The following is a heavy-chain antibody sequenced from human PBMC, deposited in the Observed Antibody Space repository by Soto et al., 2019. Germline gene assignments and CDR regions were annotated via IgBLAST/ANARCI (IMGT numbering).Heavy chain of an antibody. J-gene: IGHJ4*02. CDR2: INSGGDT. CDR3: AKGYRFGYDFLFPDY. Sequence: PGGSLRLSCAASGFTFTNYAMGWVRQAPGRGLDWVSSINSGGDTNYADSVKGRFTISRDNSKSTLYLQLNSLRAEDTAAYYCAKGYRFGYDFLFPDYSGQGTLVTVSS. CDR1: GFTFTNYA. V-gene: IGHV3-23*01. D-gene: IGHD3-3*01.